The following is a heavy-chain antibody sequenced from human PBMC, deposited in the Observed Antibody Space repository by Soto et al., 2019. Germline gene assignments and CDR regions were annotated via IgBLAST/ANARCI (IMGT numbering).Heavy chain of an antibody. CDR2: IDPSDSYT. Sequence: GESLKISCKGSGYSFTSYWISWVRQMPGKGLEWMGRIDPSDSYTNYSPSFQGHVTISADKSISTAYLQWSSLKASDTAMYYCARLGCSSTSCYQVDYWGQGTLVTVSS. V-gene: IGHV5-10-1*01. J-gene: IGHJ4*02. CDR3: ARLGCSSTSCYQVDY. CDR1: GYSFTSYW. D-gene: IGHD2-2*01.